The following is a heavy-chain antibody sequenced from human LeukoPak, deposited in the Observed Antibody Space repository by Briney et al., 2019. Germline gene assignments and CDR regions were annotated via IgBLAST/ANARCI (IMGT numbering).Heavy chain of an antibody. J-gene: IGHJ4*02. CDR3: ARASVGYSSDY. V-gene: IGHV4-38-2*02. CDR1: GYSISSGYY. CDR2: IYHSGST. D-gene: IGHD6-13*01. Sequence: SETLSLTCTVSGYSISSGYYWGWIRQPTGKGLEWIGSIYHSGSTYYNPSLKSRVTISVDTSKNQFSLKLSSVTAADTAVYYCARASVGYSSDYWGQGTLVTVSS.